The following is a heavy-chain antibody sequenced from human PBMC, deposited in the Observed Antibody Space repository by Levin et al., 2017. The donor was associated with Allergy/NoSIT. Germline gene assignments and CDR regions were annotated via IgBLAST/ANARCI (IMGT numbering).Heavy chain of an antibody. CDR2: IFHSGST. J-gene: IGHJ3*02. Sequence: SETLSLTCAVSGDSISSTNWWSWVRQPPGKGLEWIGEIFHSGSTNYNPSLKSRVTMSVDKSKKQFSLKLNSVTAADTAVYYCARGSYYGSGSYSLYAFDMWGQGALVTVSS. CDR3: ARGSYYGSGSYSLYAFDM. D-gene: IGHD3-10*01. V-gene: IGHV4-4*02. CDR1: GDSISSTNW.